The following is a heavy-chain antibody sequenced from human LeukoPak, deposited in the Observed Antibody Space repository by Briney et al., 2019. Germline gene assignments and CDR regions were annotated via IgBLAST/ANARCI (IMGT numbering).Heavy chain of an antibody. CDR1: GGSITSYY. CDR2: INTSGST. J-gene: IGHJ4*02. CDR3: ARDLDSSGWCSFDY. D-gene: IGHD6-19*01. Sequence: SETLSLTCTVSGGSITSYYWSWIRQPAGKGLQWIGRINTSGSTNYNPSLKSRVTMSVDTSKNQFSLKLSSVTAADTAVYYCARDLDSSGWCSFDYWGQGTLVTVSS. V-gene: IGHV4-4*07.